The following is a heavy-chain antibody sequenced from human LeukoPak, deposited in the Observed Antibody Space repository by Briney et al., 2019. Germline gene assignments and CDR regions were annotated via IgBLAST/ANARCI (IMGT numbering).Heavy chain of an antibody. J-gene: IGHJ3*02. Sequence: SETLSLTCTVSGGSISSYYRSWIRQPPGKGLEWIGYIYYSGSTNYNPSLKSRVTISVDTSKNQFSLKLSSVTAADTAVYYCARVLGTYYDILTGPGRAFDIWGQGTMVTVSS. CDR3: ARVLGTYYDILTGPGRAFDI. CDR1: GGSISSYY. V-gene: IGHV4-59*01. CDR2: IYYSGST. D-gene: IGHD3-9*01.